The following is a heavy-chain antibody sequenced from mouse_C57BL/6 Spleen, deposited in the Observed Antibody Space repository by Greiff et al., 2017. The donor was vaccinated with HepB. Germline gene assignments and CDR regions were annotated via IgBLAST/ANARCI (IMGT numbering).Heavy chain of an antibody. Sequence: EVKLEESGPGLVKPSQSLSLTCSVTGYSITSGYYWNWIRQFPGNKLEWMGYISYDGSNNYNPSLKNRISITRDTSKNQFFLKLNSVTTEDTATYYCARLLLWLHYFDYWGQGTTLTVSS. CDR2: ISYDGSN. V-gene: IGHV3-6*01. CDR1: GYSITSGYY. J-gene: IGHJ2*01. D-gene: IGHD2-2*01. CDR3: ARLLLWLHYFDY.